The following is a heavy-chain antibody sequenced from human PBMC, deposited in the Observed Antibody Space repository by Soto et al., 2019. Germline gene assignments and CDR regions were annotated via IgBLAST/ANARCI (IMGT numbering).Heavy chain of an antibody. Sequence: SETLSLTFTISGCSISSDSYYWRWILQSPEKGLEWIASISYNGSTYYKTTLKSRLIISVDTYKSQISLKQKSVTAADTAVYYCAKTVVAAINWFDPWGQGTLVTVS. J-gene: IGHJ5*02. D-gene: IGHD2-15*01. CDR2: ISYNGST. V-gene: IGHV4-39*01. CDR1: GCSISSDSYY. CDR3: AKTVVAAINWFDP.